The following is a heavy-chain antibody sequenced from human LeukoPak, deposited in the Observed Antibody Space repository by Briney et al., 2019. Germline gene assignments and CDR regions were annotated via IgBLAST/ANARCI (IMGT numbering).Heavy chain of an antibody. Sequence: PSETPSLTCTVSGGSISSSSYYWGWIRQPPGKGLERIGSIYYGGSTYYNPSLKSRVTISVDTSKNHFSLKLSSVTAADTAVYYCARHKKIAAAGDNWFDPWGQGTLVTVSS. D-gene: IGHD6-13*01. CDR1: GGSISSSSYY. J-gene: IGHJ5*02. V-gene: IGHV4-39*01. CDR2: IYYGGST. CDR3: ARHKKIAAAGDNWFDP.